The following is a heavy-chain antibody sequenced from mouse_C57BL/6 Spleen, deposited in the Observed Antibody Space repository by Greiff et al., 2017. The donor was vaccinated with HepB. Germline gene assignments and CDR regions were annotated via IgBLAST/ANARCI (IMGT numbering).Heavy chain of an antibody. V-gene: IGHV3-6*01. CDR1: GYSITSGYY. Sequence: EVKLVDSGPGLVKPSQSLSLTCSVTGYSITSGYYWNWIRQFPGNKLEWMGYISYDGSNNYNPSLKNRISITRDTSKNQFFLKLNSVTTEDTATYYCARDGSKAFAYWGQGTLVTVSA. CDR2: ISYDGSN. D-gene: IGHD1-3*01. J-gene: IGHJ3*01. CDR3: ARDGSKAFAY.